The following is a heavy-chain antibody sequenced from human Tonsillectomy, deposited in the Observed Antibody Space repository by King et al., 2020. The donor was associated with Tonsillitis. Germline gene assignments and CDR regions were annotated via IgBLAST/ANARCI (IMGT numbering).Heavy chain of an antibody. CDR2: IYYSGNT. Sequence: LQLQESGPGLVKSSETLSLTCTVSGGSISSSSNYWGWIRQPPGKGLEWIGSIYYSGNTHYNPSLKSRVTISVDTSKNQFSLKLSSVTAADTAVYHCARHLRAVGADWFDPWGQGTLVTVSS. J-gene: IGHJ5*02. D-gene: IGHD2-15*01. CDR1: GGSISSSSNY. V-gene: IGHV4-39*01. CDR3: ARHLRAVGADWFDP.